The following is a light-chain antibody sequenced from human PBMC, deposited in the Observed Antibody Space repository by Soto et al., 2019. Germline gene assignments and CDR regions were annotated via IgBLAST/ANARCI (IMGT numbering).Light chain of an antibody. J-gene: IGLJ2*01. Sequence: QCVLTQPPSASGTPGQRVTISCSGSSSNIGSNTVNWYQQLPGTAPKLLIYSNNQRPSGVPDRFSGSKSGTSASLAISGLQSEDEADYYCAAWDDSLNVVFGGGTKLTVL. CDR1: SSNIGSNT. CDR3: AAWDDSLNVV. CDR2: SNN. V-gene: IGLV1-44*01.